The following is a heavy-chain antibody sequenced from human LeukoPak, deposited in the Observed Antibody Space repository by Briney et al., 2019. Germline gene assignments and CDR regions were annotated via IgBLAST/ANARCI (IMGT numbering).Heavy chain of an antibody. V-gene: IGHV3-30-3*01. J-gene: IGHJ4*02. CDR2: ISYDGSNK. CDR3: ARGTTVTTLFDY. D-gene: IGHD4-17*01. Sequence: QPGGSLRLSCAASGFTFSSYAMHWVRQAPGKGLEWVAVISYDGSNKYYADSVKGRFTISRDNSKNTLYLQMNSLRAEDTAVYYCARGTTVTTLFDYWGQGTLVTVSS. CDR1: GFTFSSYA.